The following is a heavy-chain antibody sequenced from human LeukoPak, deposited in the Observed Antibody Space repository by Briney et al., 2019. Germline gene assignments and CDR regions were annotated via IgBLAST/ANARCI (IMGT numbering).Heavy chain of an antibody. CDR1: GGTFSSYA. V-gene: IGHV1-69*05. CDR3: AREPIEMATRFFDY. D-gene: IGHD5-24*01. Sequence: VASVKVSCKASGGTFSSYAISWVRQAPGQGLEWMGGIIPIFGTANYAQTFQGRVTMTRDTSTSTVYMELSSLRSEDTAVYYCAREPIEMATRFFDYWGQGTLVTVSS. CDR2: IIPIFGTA. J-gene: IGHJ4*02.